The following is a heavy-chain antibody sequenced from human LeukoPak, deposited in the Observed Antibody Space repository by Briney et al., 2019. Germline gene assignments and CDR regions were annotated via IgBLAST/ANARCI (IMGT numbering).Heavy chain of an antibody. CDR3: ARVQKQWLVLNYYGMDV. Sequence: GESLKISCKGSGYSFTSYWFSWVRQMPGKGLEWMGRIDPSDSYTNYSPSFQGHVTISADKSISTAYLQWSSLKASDTAMYYCARVQKQWLVLNYYGMDVWGQGTTVTVSS. V-gene: IGHV5-10-1*01. J-gene: IGHJ6*02. D-gene: IGHD6-19*01. CDR2: IDPSDSYT. CDR1: GYSFTSYW.